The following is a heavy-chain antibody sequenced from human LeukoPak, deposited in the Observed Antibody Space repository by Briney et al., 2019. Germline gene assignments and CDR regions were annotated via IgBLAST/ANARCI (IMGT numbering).Heavy chain of an antibody. CDR3: ASDRIEVDAFDI. Sequence: SETLSLTCTVSGGSISSYYWSWIRQPPGKGLEWIGYIYYSGSTNYNPSLKSRVTISVDTPKNQFSLKLSSVTAADTAVYYCASDRIEVDAFDIWGQGTMVTVSS. D-gene: IGHD2-15*01. J-gene: IGHJ3*02. CDR2: IYYSGST. V-gene: IGHV4-59*01. CDR1: GGSISSYY.